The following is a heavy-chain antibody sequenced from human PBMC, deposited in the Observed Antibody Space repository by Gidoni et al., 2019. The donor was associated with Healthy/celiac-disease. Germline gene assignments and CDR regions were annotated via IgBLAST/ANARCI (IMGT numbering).Heavy chain of an antibody. CDR3: AKLGCSSTSCQTDY. D-gene: IGHD2-2*01. Sequence: EVQLVESGGGLVQPGRSLRLSCAASGFTFVAYAMHWVRQDPGKGLGWVSGISWNSGSIGYADSVKGRFTISRDNAKNSLYLQMNSLRAEDTALYYCAKLGCSSTSCQTDYWGQGTLVTVSS. J-gene: IGHJ4*02. CDR1: GFTFVAYA. V-gene: IGHV3-9*01. CDR2: ISWNSGSI.